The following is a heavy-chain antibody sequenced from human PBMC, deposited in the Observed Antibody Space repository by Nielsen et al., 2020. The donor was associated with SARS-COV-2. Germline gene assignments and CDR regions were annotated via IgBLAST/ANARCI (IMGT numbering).Heavy chain of an antibody. J-gene: IGHJ4*02. V-gene: IGHV3-11*03. D-gene: IGHD3-10*01. CDR3: ARTITMVRGVIITGSRYYFDY. CDR1: GFTFSDYY. CDR2: ISSSSGYT. Sequence: GESLKISCAASGFTFSDYYMSWIRQAPGKGLEWVSYISSSSGYTNYADSVKGRFTISRDNAKNSLYLQMNSLRAEDTAVYYCARTITMVRGVIITGSRYYFDYWGQGTLVTVSS.